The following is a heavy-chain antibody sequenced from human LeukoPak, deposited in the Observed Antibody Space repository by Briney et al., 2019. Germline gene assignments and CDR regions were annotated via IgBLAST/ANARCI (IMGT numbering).Heavy chain of an antibody. J-gene: IGHJ4*02. Sequence: PGGSLRLSCAASGFTFSSYWMHWVRQVPGKGLVWVSRINGDGSVTRYADSVKGRFTISRDNAKNTLYLQMNSLRAEDTAVYYCARDILIAYGVDYWGQGTLVTVSS. V-gene: IGHV3-74*01. CDR3: ARDILIAYGVDY. D-gene: IGHD3-9*01. CDR2: INGDGSVT. CDR1: GFTFSSYW.